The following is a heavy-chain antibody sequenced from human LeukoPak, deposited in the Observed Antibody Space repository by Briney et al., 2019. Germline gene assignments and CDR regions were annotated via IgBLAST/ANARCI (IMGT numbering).Heavy chain of an antibody. CDR3: VRGLYCSSRISCYDYGLDV. J-gene: IGHJ6*02. CDR1: RGTFRSYG. CDR2: FIPILSTP. D-gene: IGHD2-2*01. Sequence: SVKVSCKTSRGTFRSYGLNCVRQAPGQQLEWVGGFIPILSTPTPATNLQGRVTITADESTSTGYMEMSSLRYEDTAVYYCVRGLYCSSRISCYDYGLDVWGQGTTVTVSS. V-gene: IGHV1-69*13.